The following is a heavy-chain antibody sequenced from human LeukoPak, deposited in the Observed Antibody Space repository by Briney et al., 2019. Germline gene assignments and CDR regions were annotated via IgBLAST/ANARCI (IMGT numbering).Heavy chain of an antibody. CDR2: MRSKHYGGTT. Sequence: PGGALRLSCTASGFTFGDYVMTGVRQAPGKGLEGVGFMRSKHYGGTTEYAASVKGRFTISRDDSKSIAYPQMNSLKHEDTALYHCTREVSGHWGQATLVTV. J-gene: IGHJ4*02. D-gene: IGHD3-10*01. CDR1: GFTFGDYV. V-gene: IGHV3-49*04. CDR3: TREVSGH.